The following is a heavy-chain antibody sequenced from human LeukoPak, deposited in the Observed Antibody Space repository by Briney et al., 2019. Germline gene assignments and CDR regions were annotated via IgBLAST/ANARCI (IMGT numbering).Heavy chain of an antibody. V-gene: IGHV3-74*01. CDR3: ARAPYDFWSGYYSYYFDY. D-gene: IGHD3-3*01. Sequence: PGGSLRLSCAASGSTFSSNWMHWVRQAPGKGLVWVSRSNEDGSTTNYADSVKGRFTISRDNAKNTLYLQMNSLRAEDTAVYYCARAPYDFWSGYYSYYFDYWGQGTLVTVSS. J-gene: IGHJ4*02. CDR2: SNEDGSTT. CDR1: GSTFSSNW.